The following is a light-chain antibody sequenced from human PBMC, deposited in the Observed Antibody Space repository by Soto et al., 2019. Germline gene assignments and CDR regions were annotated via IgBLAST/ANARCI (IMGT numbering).Light chain of an antibody. Sequence: QSVLTQPASVSGSPGQSITISCTGTSSDVGSYNLVSWYQQHPGEAPKLMIYEVSKRPSGVSNRFSGSKSGNTASLTIFGLQAEDEADYYCCSYAGSSTYYVFGTGTKVTVL. J-gene: IGLJ1*01. V-gene: IGLV2-23*02. CDR1: SSDVGSYNL. CDR2: EVS. CDR3: CSYAGSSTYYV.